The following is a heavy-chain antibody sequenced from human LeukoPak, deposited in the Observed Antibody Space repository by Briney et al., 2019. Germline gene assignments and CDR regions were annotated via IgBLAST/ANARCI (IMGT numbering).Heavy chain of an antibody. D-gene: IGHD3-22*01. J-gene: IGHJ4*02. V-gene: IGHV1-2*02. Sequence: ASVKVSCKASGYTFNGYYMHWVRQAPGQGLEWMGWINPNSGGTNYAQKFQGRVTMTRDTSISTAYMELSRLRSDDTAVYYCARSLSLPYYYDSSGFGYWGQGTLVTVSS. CDR1: GYTFNGYY. CDR3: ARSLSLPYYYDSSGFGY. CDR2: INPNSGGT.